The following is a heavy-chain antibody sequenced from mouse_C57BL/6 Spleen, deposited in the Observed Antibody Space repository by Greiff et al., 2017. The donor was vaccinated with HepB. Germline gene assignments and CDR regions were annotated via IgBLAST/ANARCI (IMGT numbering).Heavy chain of an antibody. CDR2: IDPSDSYT. Sequence: QVQLQQPGAELVKPGASVKLSCKASGYTFTSYWMQGVKQRPGQGLEWIGEIDPSDSYTNYNQKFKGKATLTVDTSSSTAYMQLSSLTSEDSAVYYCARSHYYGSRGGYWGQGTTLTVSS. CDR1: GYTFTSYW. D-gene: IGHD1-1*01. J-gene: IGHJ2*01. CDR3: ARSHYYGSRGGY. V-gene: IGHV1-50*01.